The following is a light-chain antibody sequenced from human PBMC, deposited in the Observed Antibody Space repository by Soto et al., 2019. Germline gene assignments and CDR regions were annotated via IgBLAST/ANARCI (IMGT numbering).Light chain of an antibody. V-gene: IGKV3-11*01. CDR2: DAS. J-gene: IGKJ1*01. CDR1: QSVSSY. CDR3: QQYNNWPPWT. Sequence: EIVLTQSPATLSLSPGERATLSCRASQSVSSYLAWYQQKTGQAPRLLIYDASNRAPGIPARFSGSGSGTDFTLTISSLQSEDFAVYYCQQYNNWPPWTFGQGNKVDSK.